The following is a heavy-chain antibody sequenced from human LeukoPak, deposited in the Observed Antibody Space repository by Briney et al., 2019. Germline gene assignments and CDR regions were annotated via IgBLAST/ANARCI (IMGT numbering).Heavy chain of an antibody. D-gene: IGHD3-22*01. CDR3: ARDTTRLTYYYDSSVSWFDP. CDR2: IWYDGSNK. CDR1: GFTFSSYG. J-gene: IGHJ5*02. Sequence: GRSLRLSCAASGFTFSSYGMHWVRQAPGKGLGWVAVIWYDGSNKYYADSVKGRFTISRDNSKNTLYLQMNSLRAEDTAVYYCARDTTRLTYYYDSSVSWFDPWGQGTLVTVSS. V-gene: IGHV3-33*01.